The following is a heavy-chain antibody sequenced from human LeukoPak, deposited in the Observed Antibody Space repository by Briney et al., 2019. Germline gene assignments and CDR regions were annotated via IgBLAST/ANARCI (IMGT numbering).Heavy chain of an antibody. D-gene: IGHD5-24*01. J-gene: IGHJ3*02. CDR2: IYHSGNN. Sequence: SGTLSLTCAVSGGSISSNNWWSWVRPPPGKGLEWIGEIYHSGNNNYNPSLKSRVTISVDKSRNQFSLKLSSVTAADTAVYYCAREAYNDDAFDIWGQGTTVTVSS. CDR1: GGSISSNNW. CDR3: AREAYNDDAFDI. V-gene: IGHV4-4*02.